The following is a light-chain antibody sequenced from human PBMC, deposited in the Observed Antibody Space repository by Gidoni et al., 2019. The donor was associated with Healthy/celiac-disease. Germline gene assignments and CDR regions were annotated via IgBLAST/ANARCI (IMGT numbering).Light chain of an antibody. V-gene: IGLV2-14*01. J-gene: IGLJ1*01. CDR2: EVS. CDR1: SRDVGGYNY. Sequence: QSALTQPASVSGSPGQSITISCTGTSRDVGGYNYVSWYQQPPGKAPKLMIYEVSNRPSGVSNRFSGSKSGNTASLTISGLQAEDEADYYCSSYTSSSTAYVFGTGTKVTVL. CDR3: SSYTSSSTAYV.